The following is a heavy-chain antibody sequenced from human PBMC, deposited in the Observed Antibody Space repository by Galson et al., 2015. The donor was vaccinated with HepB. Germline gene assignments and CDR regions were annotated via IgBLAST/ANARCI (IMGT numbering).Heavy chain of an antibody. CDR1: GGSIRSSSYY. D-gene: IGHD3-10*01. CDR2: IYYSGST. Sequence: LSLTCTVSGGSIRSSSYYWGWIRQPPGKGLEWIGSIYYSGSTNYNPSLKSRVTISVDTPKNQFSLKLSSVTAADTAVYYCARGLFGSGRRGAFDIWGQGTMVTVSS. J-gene: IGHJ3*02. V-gene: IGHV4-39*07. CDR3: ARGLFGSGRRGAFDI.